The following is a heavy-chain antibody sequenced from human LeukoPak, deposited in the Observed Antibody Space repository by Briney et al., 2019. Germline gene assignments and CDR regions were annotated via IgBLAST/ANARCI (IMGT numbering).Heavy chain of an antibody. Sequence: GGSLRLSCAVSGYPFSKDDFLWVRHSPGKGLEWVASIGVTVDSYYEECVKGRFTISREDAAIYLHLRMRSVGAEDTDLDYGTKGYCGSRAAGAGGSYYDLWGRGALVTVSS. CDR2: IGVTVDS. J-gene: IGHJ2*01. D-gene: IGHD2-2*01. CDR3: TKGYCGSRAAGAGGSYYDL. CDR1: GYPFSKDD. V-gene: IGHV3-13*01.